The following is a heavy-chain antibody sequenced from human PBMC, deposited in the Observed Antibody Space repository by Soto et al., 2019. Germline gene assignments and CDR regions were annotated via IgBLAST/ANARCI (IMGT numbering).Heavy chain of an antibody. CDR2: ISSNSDTI. CDR3: AKDMKWGGMTTIHYFDS. V-gene: IGHV3-9*02. D-gene: IGHD4-17*01. CDR1: GFTADDYA. J-gene: IGHJ4*02. Sequence: EVQLVESGGGLVQPGRSLRLSCVASGFTADDYAMHWVRQAPGKGLEWVSCISSNSDTIDYADSVKGRFTISRDNAKNSLFLQMNSLRPEDTALYYCAKDMKWGGMTTIHYFDSWGQGTLVTVSS.